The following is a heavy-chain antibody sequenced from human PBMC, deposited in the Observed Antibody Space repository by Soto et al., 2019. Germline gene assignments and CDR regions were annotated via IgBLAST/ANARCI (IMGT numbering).Heavy chain of an antibody. CDR1: GYTFTEHG. D-gene: IGHD3-16*02. CDR2: ISAITEYT. V-gene: IGHV1-18*04. CDR3: AKDRPRLTQQIVEVY. J-gene: IGHJ4*02. Sequence: QIQLVQSGGEVKKPGASVKVSCKASGYTFTEHGISWVRQAPGKGLAWVGWISAITEYTDYAQKFRGRVTLTTDNSSSTADMELRSLASDDTAVYCCAKDRPRLTQQIVEVYGGQGTLVTVSS.